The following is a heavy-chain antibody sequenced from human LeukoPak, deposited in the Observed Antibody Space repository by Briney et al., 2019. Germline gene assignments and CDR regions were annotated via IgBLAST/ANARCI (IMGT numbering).Heavy chain of an antibody. J-gene: IGHJ5*02. D-gene: IGHD2-2*01. CDR2: ISGSGGST. CDR1: GFTFNSYS. Sequence: GGSLRLSCAASGFTFNSYSMNWVRQAPGKGLEWVSAISGSGGSTYYADSVKGRFTISRDNSKNTLYLQMNSLRAEDTAVYYCAKDRDIVVVPAAILPFDPWGQGTLVTVSS. CDR3: AKDRDIVVVPAAILPFDP. V-gene: IGHV3-23*01.